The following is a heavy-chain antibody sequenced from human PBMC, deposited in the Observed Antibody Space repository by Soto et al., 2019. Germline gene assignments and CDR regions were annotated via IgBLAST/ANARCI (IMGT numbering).Heavy chain of an antibody. Sequence: GGSLRLSCAASGFTFSSYAMSWVRQAPGKGLEWVSAISGSGGSTYYADSVKGRFTISRDNSKNTLYLQMNSLRAEDTAVYYCAKDSNQIFGVVPHPYYWGQGTLVTVSS. CDR1: GFTFSSYA. J-gene: IGHJ4*02. CDR3: AKDSNQIFGVVPHPYY. CDR2: ISGSGGST. V-gene: IGHV3-23*01. D-gene: IGHD3-3*01.